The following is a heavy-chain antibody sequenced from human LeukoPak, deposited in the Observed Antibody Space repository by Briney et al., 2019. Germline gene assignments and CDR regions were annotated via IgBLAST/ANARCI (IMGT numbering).Heavy chain of an antibody. D-gene: IGHD2-15*01. Sequence: GGSLRLSCAASGFTFSSYGMHWVRQAPGKGLEWVAVIWYDGSNKYYADSVKGRFTISRDNSKNTLYLQMNSLRAEDTAVYYCAKVFSACSGGSCYWSEFDYWGQGTLVTVSP. V-gene: IGHV3-33*06. CDR1: GFTFSSYG. CDR2: IWYDGSNK. CDR3: AKVFSACSGGSCYWSEFDY. J-gene: IGHJ4*02.